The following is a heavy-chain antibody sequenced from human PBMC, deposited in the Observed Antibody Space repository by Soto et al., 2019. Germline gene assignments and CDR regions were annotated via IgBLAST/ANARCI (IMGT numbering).Heavy chain of an antibody. V-gene: IGHV1-46*01. D-gene: IGHD3-22*01. CDR2: INPSGGST. Sequence: ASVKVSCKASGYTFTSYYMHWVRQAPGQGLEWMGIINPSGGSTSYAQKFQGRVTMTRDTSTSTVYMELSSLRSEGTAVYYCARDLRGYYDSSGSYPEYFDYWGQGTLVTVSS. CDR1: GYTFTSYY. CDR3: ARDLRGYYDSSGSYPEYFDY. J-gene: IGHJ4*02.